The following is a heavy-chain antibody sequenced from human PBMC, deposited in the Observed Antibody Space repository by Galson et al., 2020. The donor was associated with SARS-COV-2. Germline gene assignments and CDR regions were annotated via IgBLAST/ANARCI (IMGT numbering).Heavy chain of an antibody. Sequence: TGGSLRLSCAASGFTFSSYAMHWVRQAPGKGLEWVAVISYDGSNKYYADSVKGRFTISRDNSKNMLYLQMNSLRAEDTAVYYCARSESGSYLSAFDIWGQGTMVTVSS. CDR1: GFTFSSYA. V-gene: IGHV3-30-3*01. J-gene: IGHJ3*02. CDR3: ARSESGSYLSAFDI. D-gene: IGHD1-26*01. CDR2: ISYDGSNK.